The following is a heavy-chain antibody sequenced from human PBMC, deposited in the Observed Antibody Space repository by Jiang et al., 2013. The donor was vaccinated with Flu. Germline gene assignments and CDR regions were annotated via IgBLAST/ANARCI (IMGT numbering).Heavy chain of an antibody. V-gene: IGHV6-1*01. Sequence: SQTLSLTCAVSGDSVSSTAAAWNWFRHSPSRGLEWLGRAYYRSKWHYDYAFSLRSRVTITPQTSQNQVFLQLHSVTPEDTAVSKNAFIGLNPEAGINWFDPGARELRSPSRQ. J-gene: IGHJ5*02. CDR2: AYYRSKWHY. D-gene: IGHD2-2*01. CDR1: GDSVSSTAAA. CDR3: AFIGLNPEAGINWFDP.